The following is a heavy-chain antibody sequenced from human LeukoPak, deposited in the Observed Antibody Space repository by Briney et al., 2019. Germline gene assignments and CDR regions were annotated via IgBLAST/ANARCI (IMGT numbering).Heavy chain of an antibody. J-gene: IGHJ4*02. CDR3: VKDEDGIRYFDWLRLDY. CDR2: ISGSGGST. D-gene: IGHD3-9*01. V-gene: IGHV3-23*01. CDR1: GFTFSSYS. Sequence: GGSLRLSCAASGFTFSSYSMNWVRQAPGKGLEWVSAISGSGGSTYYADSVKGRFTISRDNSKNTLYLQMNSLRAEDTAVYFFVKDEDGIRYFDWLRLDYWGQGTLVTVSS.